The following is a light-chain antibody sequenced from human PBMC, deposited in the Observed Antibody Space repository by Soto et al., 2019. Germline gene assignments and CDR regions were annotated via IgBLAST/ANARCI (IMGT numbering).Light chain of an antibody. Sequence: QSVLTQPASVSGSPGQSITISCTGTSSDVGSYDLVSWYQQHPGKAPKLMIYEVSKRPSGVSNRFSGSKSGNTASLTIPGLQTEDEADYYCCSYAGTTTWVLGGGTKLTVL. CDR1: SSDVGSYDL. V-gene: IGLV2-23*02. CDR3: CSYAGTTTWV. J-gene: IGLJ3*02. CDR2: EVS.